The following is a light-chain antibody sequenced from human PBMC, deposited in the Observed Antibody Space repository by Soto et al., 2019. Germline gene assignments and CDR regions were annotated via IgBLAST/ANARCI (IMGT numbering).Light chain of an antibody. CDR2: LGS. V-gene: IGKV2-28*01. CDR1: QSLLHSGGHNF. Sequence: DLVMTQSPVSLPVTPGEPASISCRASQSLLHSGGHNFLDWYLQKPGQSPQVLIYLGSNRASGVTDRFSGSGSGADFTLEISRVEAEDVGVYYCMQTLQTPLTFGGGTKVEIK. J-gene: IGKJ4*01. CDR3: MQTLQTPLT.